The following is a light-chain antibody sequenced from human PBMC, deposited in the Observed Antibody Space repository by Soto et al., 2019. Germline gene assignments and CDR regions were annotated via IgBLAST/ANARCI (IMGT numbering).Light chain of an antibody. CDR3: QQYNNWRT. J-gene: IGKJ1*01. V-gene: IGKV3-15*01. Sequence: EVVLTQSPGTLSLSPGERATLFCRASQSVSSNLAWYQQKPGQAPRLLIYGASTRATGIPARFSGSGSGTEFTLTISSLQSEDFAVYYCQQYNNWRTFGQGTKVDIK. CDR1: QSVSSN. CDR2: GAS.